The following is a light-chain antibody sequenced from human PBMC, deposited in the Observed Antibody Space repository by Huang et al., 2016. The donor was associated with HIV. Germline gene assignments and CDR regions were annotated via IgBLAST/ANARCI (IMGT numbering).Light chain of an antibody. CDR3: QQSYSSPRT. V-gene: IGKV1-39*01. J-gene: IGKJ1*01. CDR2: AAS. Sequence: DIQMTQSPSSLSASVGDGVTITCRADQTISNSLNWYQQKPGKAPKILIYAASTSQSGIPSRFRGSGSGTDFTLTISSLQPEDFATYYCQQSYSSPRTFGQGTRVEVK. CDR1: QTISNS.